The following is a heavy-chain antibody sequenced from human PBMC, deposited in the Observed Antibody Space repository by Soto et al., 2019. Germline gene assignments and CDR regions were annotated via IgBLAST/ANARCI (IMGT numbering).Heavy chain of an antibody. CDR3: AREPRGATRAALHDY. J-gene: IGHJ4*02. D-gene: IGHD6-25*01. CDR1: GYTFTSYG. V-gene: IGHV1-18*01. CDR2: ISAYNGNT. Sequence: QVQLVQSGAEVKKPGASVKVSCKASGYTFTSYGISWVRQAPGQGLEWMGWISAYNGNTNYAQKLQGRVTMTTDTSTSTAYLELRSLRSDDTAVYYCAREPRGATRAALHDYWGQGTLVTVSS.